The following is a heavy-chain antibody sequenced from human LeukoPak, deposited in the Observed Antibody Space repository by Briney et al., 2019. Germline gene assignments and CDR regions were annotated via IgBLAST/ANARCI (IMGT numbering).Heavy chain of an antibody. CDR1: GGSINNYY. V-gene: IGHV4-59*01. D-gene: IGHD1-26*01. CDR3: ARDSYTGNYFEDTFDI. Sequence: PSETLSLTCTVSGGSINNYYWGWIRQPPGKGLEWIGHISYSGNTNYNSSLRSRVTISVDTSNNQFSLRLSSVTAADTAVYYCARDSYTGNYFEDTFDIWGQGTMVTVSS. CDR2: ISYSGNT. J-gene: IGHJ3*02.